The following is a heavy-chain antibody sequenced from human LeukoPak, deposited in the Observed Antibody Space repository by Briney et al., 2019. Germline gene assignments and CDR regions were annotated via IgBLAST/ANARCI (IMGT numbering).Heavy chain of an antibody. J-gene: IGHJ3*02. CDR2: KYYSGSA. V-gene: IGHV4-31*03. CDR1: GVSVSDGRYY. D-gene: IGHD2-2*01. Sequence: PSQTLSLTCNLSGVSVSDGRYYWTWIRHHPGKGLEWIGYKYYSGSATYNPSLKSRLTISIDTSKNQFSLQLSSVTAADTATYYCATPYCSGISCLDVFNMWGQGTRVTVSS. CDR3: ATPYCSGISCLDVFNM.